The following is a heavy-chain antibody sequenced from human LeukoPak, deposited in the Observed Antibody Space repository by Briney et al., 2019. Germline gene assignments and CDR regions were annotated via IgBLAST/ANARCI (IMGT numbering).Heavy chain of an antibody. CDR3: ARHPTALVSYGFDP. CDR2: IYSIGGT. J-gene: IGHJ5*02. CDR1: GGSISNYY. D-gene: IGHD5-18*01. Sequence: SSETLSLSYTVAGGSISNYYCSWIRQPPGKGLEWIGYIYSIGGTNYNPSLKSRVTISVDTSKNQFSLKLSSVTAADTAIYYCARHPTALVSYGFDPWGQGTLVTVSS. V-gene: IGHV4-59*08.